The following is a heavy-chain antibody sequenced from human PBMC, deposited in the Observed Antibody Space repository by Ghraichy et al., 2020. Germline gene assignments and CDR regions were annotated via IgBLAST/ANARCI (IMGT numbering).Heavy chain of an antibody. D-gene: IGHD2-2*01. Sequence: ASVKVSCKASGYTFTSYYMHWVRQAPGQGLEWMGIINPSGGSTSYAQKFQGRVTMTRDTSTSTVYMELSSLRSEDTAVYYCARGGAFIDVVVPAATNAVDIWGQGTIVTFSS. CDR1: GYTFTSYY. V-gene: IGHV1-46*01. CDR2: INPSGGST. J-gene: IGHJ3*02. CDR3: ARGGAFIDVVVPAATNAVDI.